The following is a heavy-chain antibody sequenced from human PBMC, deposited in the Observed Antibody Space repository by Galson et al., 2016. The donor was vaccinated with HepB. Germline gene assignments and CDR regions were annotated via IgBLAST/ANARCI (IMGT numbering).Heavy chain of an antibody. CDR2: ISVSGRST. CDR1: GFTFSSYA. J-gene: IGHJ4*02. Sequence: SLRLSCAASGFTFSSYAMSWVRQAPGKGLEWVSGISVSGRSTYYADSVKGRFTISRDNSKNTLYLQMNSLRVEDTAVYYCAKGGPQAMITFGGFIADFDCWGQGALVTVST. V-gene: IGHV3-23*01. CDR3: AKGGPQAMITFGGFIADFDC. D-gene: IGHD3-16*02.